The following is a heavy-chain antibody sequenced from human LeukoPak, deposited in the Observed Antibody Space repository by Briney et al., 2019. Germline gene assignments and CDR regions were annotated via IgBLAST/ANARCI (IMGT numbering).Heavy chain of an antibody. CDR1: GYTFTGYY. J-gene: IGHJ4*02. D-gene: IGHD3-10*01. CDR3: ARDLSMVRASGYFDY. CDR2: INPNSGGT. Sequence: ASVKVSCKASGYTFTGYYMHWVRQAPGQGLEWMGWINPNSGGTNYAQKFQGRVTMTRDTSISTAYMELSRLRSDDTAVYYCARDLSMVRASGYFDYWGQGTLVTVSS. V-gene: IGHV1-2*02.